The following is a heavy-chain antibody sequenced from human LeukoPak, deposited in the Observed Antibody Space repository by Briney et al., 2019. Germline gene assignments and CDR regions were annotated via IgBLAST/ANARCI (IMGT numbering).Heavy chain of an antibody. CDR2: ISGSGDST. CDR1: GLTFSSYA. CDR3: AKGRSSSARDYYYMDV. V-gene: IGHV3-23*01. Sequence: GGSLRLSCAASGLTFSSYAMSWVRQAPGKGLEWVSAISGSGDSTHYADYVKGRFTISRDNSKNTLYLQMYSLRAEDTAVYYCAKGRSSSARDYYYMDVWGKGTTVTVSS. J-gene: IGHJ6*03. D-gene: IGHD6-13*01.